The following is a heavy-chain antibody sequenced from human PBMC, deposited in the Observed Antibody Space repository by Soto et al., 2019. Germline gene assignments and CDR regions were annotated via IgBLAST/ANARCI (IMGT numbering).Heavy chain of an antibody. CDR1: GYSFTAYG. CDR3: ARDAPPPELRFLEWHNYDYNGMDV. J-gene: IGHJ6*02. V-gene: IGHV1-18*01. Sequence: QVQVVQSGDEVKETGASERVSCKTSGYSFTAYGISWVRQAPGQRLEWMGWISCYNGKTKYAQKVQGRVTMTTDTSTSTAYMEVRSLRSDDTAIYYCARDAPPPELRFLEWHNYDYNGMDVWGQGTTVTVSS. D-gene: IGHD3-3*01. CDR2: ISCYNGKT.